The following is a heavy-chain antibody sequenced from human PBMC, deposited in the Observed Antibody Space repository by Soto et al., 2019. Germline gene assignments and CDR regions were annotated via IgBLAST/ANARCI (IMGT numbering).Heavy chain of an antibody. V-gene: IGHV2-5*01. CDR2: IYGNDEQ. D-gene: IGHD6-13*01. CDR1: GFSLDTRGVG. J-gene: IGHJ5*02. Sequence: QITLKESGPTLVTPRQTLTLTRTFSGFSLDTRGVGVGWVRQPPGKALEWLALIYGNDEQRLNPSLQSRLTIAKDTPKSQVVLTMTNMDPVDTATYFCAHRLSAAALFDHWGQGTLVSVSS. CDR3: AHRLSAAALFDH.